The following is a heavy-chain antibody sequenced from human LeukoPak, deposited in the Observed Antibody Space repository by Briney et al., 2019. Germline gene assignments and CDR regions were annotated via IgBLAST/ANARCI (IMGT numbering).Heavy chain of an antibody. CDR2: IRSKANSYAT. CDR3: ARREMTHDAFDI. V-gene: IGHV3-73*01. J-gene: IGHJ3*02. CDR1: GFTFSGSA. D-gene: IGHD5-24*01. Sequence: GGSLRLSCAASGFTFSGSAMHWVRQASGKGLEWVGRIRSKANSYATAYAASGKGRFTISRDDSKNTAYLQMNSLKTEDTAVYYCARREMTHDAFDIWGQGTMVTVSS.